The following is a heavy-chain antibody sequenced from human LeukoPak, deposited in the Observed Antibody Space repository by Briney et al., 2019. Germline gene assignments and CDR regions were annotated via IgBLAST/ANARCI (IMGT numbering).Heavy chain of an antibody. Sequence: SETLSLTCTVSGGSISSTTYYWGWIRQPPGKGLEWIGSIYYSGSTYYNPSLKSRVTISGDTSKNQFSLKLTSVTAADTAVYYCARGVVAAPQTFDYWGQGNLVTVSS. CDR1: GGSISSTTYY. V-gene: IGHV4-39*07. D-gene: IGHD2-15*01. J-gene: IGHJ4*02. CDR2: IYYSGST. CDR3: ARGVVAAPQTFDY.